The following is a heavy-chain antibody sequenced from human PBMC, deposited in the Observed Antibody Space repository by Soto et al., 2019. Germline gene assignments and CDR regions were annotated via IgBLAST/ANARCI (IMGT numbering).Heavy chain of an antibody. J-gene: IGHJ4*02. CDR1: GGSVSSGSYY. CDR2: IYYSGST. Sequence: SETLSLTCTVSGGSVSSGSYYWSWIRQPPGKGLEWIGYIYYSGSTNYNPSLKSRVTISVDTSKNQFSLKLSSVTAADTAVYYCARGLPAGYSSSWFEYWGQGTLVTVSS. CDR3: ARGLPAGYSSSWFEY. D-gene: IGHD6-13*01. V-gene: IGHV4-61*01.